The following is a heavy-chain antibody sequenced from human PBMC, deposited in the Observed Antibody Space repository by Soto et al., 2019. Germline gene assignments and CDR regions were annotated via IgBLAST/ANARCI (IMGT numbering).Heavy chain of an antibody. J-gene: IGHJ6*02. CDR2: ISYDGSNK. CDR3: AKDLMSHCSSTSCTSHYYYYGMDV. Sequence: GWLRLSCSASGCTFSSYGMHWVRQAPGKGLEWVAVISYDGSNKYYADSVKGRFTISRDNSKNTLYLQMNSLRAEDTAVYYCAKDLMSHCSSTSCTSHYYYYGMDVWGQGTKVTVYS. V-gene: IGHV3-30*18. CDR1: GCTFSSYG. D-gene: IGHD2-2*01.